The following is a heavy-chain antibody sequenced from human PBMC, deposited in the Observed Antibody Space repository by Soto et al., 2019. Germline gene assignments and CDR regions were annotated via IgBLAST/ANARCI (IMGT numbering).Heavy chain of an antibody. V-gene: IGHV3-21*01. CDR1: GFTFSRYI. CDR3: ARESEDLTSNFDY. J-gene: IGHJ4*02. Sequence: GGSLRLSCAASGFTFSRYIMNWVRQAPGKGLEWVSSISSTTNYIYYADSMKGRFTVSRDNAKNSVYLDMNSLSAEDTAVYYCARESEDLTSNFDYWGQGTLVTVSS. CDR2: ISSTTNYI.